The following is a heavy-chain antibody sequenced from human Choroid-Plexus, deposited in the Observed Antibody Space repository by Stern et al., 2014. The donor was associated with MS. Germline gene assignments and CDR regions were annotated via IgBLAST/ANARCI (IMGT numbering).Heavy chain of an antibody. CDR2: INPNTGGP. CDR1: GYIFTGYY. D-gene: IGHD3-3*01. CDR3: ARDQRGITIFGVVTDYYYLGMDV. J-gene: IGHJ6*02. V-gene: IGHV1-2*02. Sequence: VQLVESGAEVKKPGASVKVSCKTSGYIFTGYYIHWVRQAPGQGLEWMAWINPNTGGPKYAQNFQGRVTMSRDTSIITAYVELSSLTSDDTAVYYCARDQRGITIFGVVTDYYYLGMDVWGQGTTVTVSS.